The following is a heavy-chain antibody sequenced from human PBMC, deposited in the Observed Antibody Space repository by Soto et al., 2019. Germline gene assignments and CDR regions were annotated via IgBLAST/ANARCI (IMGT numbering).Heavy chain of an antibody. CDR3: ARDGRGYCSSTSCPADY. Sequence: ASVKVSCKASGYTFTSYYMHWVRQAPGQGLEWMGIINPSGGSTSYAQKFQGRVTMTRDTSTSTVYMELSSLRSEDTAVYYCARDGRGYCSSTSCPADYWGQGTPVTVSS. J-gene: IGHJ4*02. CDR2: INPSGGST. CDR1: GYTFTSYY. D-gene: IGHD2-2*01. V-gene: IGHV1-46*01.